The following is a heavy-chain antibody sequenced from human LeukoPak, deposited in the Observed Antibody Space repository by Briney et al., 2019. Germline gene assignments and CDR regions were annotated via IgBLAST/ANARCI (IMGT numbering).Heavy chain of an antibody. CDR2: INSDGSST. CDR1: GFTFSSYW. Sequence: GGSLRLSCAASGFTFSSYWMHWVRQAPGKGLVWVSRINSDGSSTSYADSVKGRFTISRDNAKNTLYLQMNSLRAEDTAVYYCARGRRYCSSTSCYTADYWGQGTLVTVSS. J-gene: IGHJ4*02. V-gene: IGHV3-74*01. D-gene: IGHD2-2*02. CDR3: ARGRRYCSSTSCYTADY.